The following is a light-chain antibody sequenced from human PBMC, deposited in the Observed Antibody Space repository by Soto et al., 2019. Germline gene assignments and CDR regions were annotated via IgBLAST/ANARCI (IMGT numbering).Light chain of an antibody. J-gene: IGLJ2*01. V-gene: IGLV2-14*01. Sequence: QSALTQPASVSGSPGQSITISCTGTSSDIGGYNYVSWYQQHPGKAHKLMIFDVSNRPSGVSNRFSGSKSGNTASLTISGLQPEDEADYYCSSYTSTNPLGVFGGGTKLTVL. CDR1: SSDIGGYNY. CDR3: SSYTSTNPLGV. CDR2: DVS.